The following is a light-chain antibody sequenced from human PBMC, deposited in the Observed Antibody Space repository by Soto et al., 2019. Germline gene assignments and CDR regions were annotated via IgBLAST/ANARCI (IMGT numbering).Light chain of an antibody. V-gene: IGLV2-23*01. CDR2: EGT. CDR3: CSYAGSRIYV. J-gene: IGLJ1*01. CDR1: SSDVGSYNL. Sequence: QSALTQPASVSGSPGQSITISCTGTSSDVGSYNLVSWYQEHPGKAPKVLIYEGTKRPSGVSNRFSGSKSGNTASLTNSGLQAEDEADYYCCSYAGSRIYVFGTGTKVTVL.